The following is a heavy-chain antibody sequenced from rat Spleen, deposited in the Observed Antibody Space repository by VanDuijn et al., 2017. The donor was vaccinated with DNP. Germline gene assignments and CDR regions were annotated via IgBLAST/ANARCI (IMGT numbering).Heavy chain of an antibody. CDR2: ISTGGST. Sequence: QVQLKESGPGLVQPSQTLSLVCTVSGFSLNSYHVHWVRQPPGKVLEWIAAISTGGSTYYNSALKSRLSISRDTSKSQVFLKMNSVQTEDTGTYYCATNYGGYSAPDYWGQGVMVTVSS. D-gene: IGHD1-11*01. CDR1: GFSLNSYH. CDR3: ATNYGGYSAPDY. V-gene: IGHV2-6*01. J-gene: IGHJ2*01.